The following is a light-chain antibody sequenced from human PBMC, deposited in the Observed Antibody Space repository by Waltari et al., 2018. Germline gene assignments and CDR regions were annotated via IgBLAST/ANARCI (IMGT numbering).Light chain of an antibody. CDR2: SSS. V-gene: IGKV3-20*01. CDR3: HQYGNSPFT. J-gene: IGKJ3*01. CDR1: RSVSGDY. Sequence: EVVLTQSPGTLSLSPGERATLSCGASRSVSGDYLAWYPQKPGQAPRLLIHSSSSRATGVPDRFSGSGSGTDFTLTISRLEPEDFAVYYCHQYGNSPFTFGPGTKVDIK.